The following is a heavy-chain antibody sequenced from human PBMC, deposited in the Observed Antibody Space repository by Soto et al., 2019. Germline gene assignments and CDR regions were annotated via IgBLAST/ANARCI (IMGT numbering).Heavy chain of an antibody. V-gene: IGHV4-59*08. Sequence: SETLSLTCTVSGGSISSYYWSWIRQPPGKGLEWVVYIYYSGSTNYNPSLKSRVTISVDTSKNQFSLKLSSVTAADTAVYYCARGYYYDSSGLGALYYYYYGMDVWGQGTAVTVSS. CDR3: ARGYYYDSSGLGALYYYYYGMDV. CDR2: IYYSGST. CDR1: GGSISSYY. J-gene: IGHJ6*02. D-gene: IGHD3-22*01.